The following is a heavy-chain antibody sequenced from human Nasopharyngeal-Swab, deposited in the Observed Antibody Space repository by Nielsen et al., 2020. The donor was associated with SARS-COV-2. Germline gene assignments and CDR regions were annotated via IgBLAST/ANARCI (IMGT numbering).Heavy chain of an antibody. Sequence: VKVSCKASGYTFTNYGITWVRQAPGQGLEWMAWIRTYNGDTRYAQNFQGRVTVTTDTSTTTAYMEVRSLRSDDTAVYYCARVPVYSGTYYAFDIWGQGTMVTVSS. CDR1: GYTFTNYG. CDR3: ARVPVYSGTYYAFDI. CDR2: IRTYNGDT. D-gene: IGHD1-26*01. J-gene: IGHJ3*02. V-gene: IGHV1-18*01.